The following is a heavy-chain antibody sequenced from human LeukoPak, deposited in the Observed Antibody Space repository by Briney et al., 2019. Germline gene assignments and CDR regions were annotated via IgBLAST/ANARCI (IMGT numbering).Heavy chain of an antibody. Sequence: SETLSLTCTVSGGSISNSSYYWGWIRQPPGKGLEWIGSIYYSGSTYYNPSLKSRVTISVDTSKNQFSLKLSSVTAADTAVYYCARDSTVGATRVYYYYGMDVWGQGTTVTVSS. V-gene: IGHV4-39*07. CDR2: IYYSGST. CDR3: ARDSTVGATRVYYYYGMDV. D-gene: IGHD1-26*01. J-gene: IGHJ6*02. CDR1: GGSISNSSYY.